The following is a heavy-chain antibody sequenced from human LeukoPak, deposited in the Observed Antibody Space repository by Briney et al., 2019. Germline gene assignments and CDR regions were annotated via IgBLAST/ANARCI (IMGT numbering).Heavy chain of an antibody. Sequence: SVKVSCKASGGTFSSYAISWVRQAPGQGLEWMGGIIPIFGTANYAQKFQGRVTITADESTSTAYMELSSLRSEDTAVYYCARLGITIFGVVTRWFFDYWGQGTLVTVSS. V-gene: IGHV1-69*01. CDR3: ARLGITIFGVVTRWFFDY. J-gene: IGHJ4*02. CDR2: IIPIFGTA. CDR1: GGTFSSYA. D-gene: IGHD3-3*01.